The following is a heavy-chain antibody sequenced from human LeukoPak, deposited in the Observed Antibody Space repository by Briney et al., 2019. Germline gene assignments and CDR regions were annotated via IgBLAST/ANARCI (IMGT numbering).Heavy chain of an antibody. Sequence: VYGGSXXGYYXXWIRQPPGKGLEWIGEINHSGSTNYNPSLKSRVTISVDTSKNQFSLKLSSVTAADTAVYYCARSTMVRGVDYWGQGTLVTVSS. V-gene: IGHV4-34*01. D-gene: IGHD3-10*01. CDR2: INHSGST. CDR1: GGSXXGYY. J-gene: IGHJ4*02. CDR3: ARSTMVRGVDY.